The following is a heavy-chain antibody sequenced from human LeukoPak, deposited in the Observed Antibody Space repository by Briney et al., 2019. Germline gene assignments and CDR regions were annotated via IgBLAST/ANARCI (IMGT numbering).Heavy chain of an antibody. D-gene: IGHD6-19*01. J-gene: IGHJ6*02. Sequence: PSETLSLTCTVSGGSISSYYWSWIRQPPGKGLEWIGYIYYSGSTNYNPSLKSRVTISVDTSKNQFSLKLSSVTAADTAVYYCARTRYSSGWSPTYGMDVWGQGTTVTVS. CDR3: ARTRYSSGWSPTYGMDV. CDR1: GGSISSYY. V-gene: IGHV4-59*01. CDR2: IYYSGST.